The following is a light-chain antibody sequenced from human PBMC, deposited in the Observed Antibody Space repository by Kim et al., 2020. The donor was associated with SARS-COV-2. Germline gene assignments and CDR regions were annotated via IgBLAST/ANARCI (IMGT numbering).Light chain of an antibody. CDR3: QHRSNWS. CDR1: QIVNNY. Sequence: EIVLTQSPATLSLSPGERATLSCRASQIVNNYLAWYQQKPGQAPRLLIYDASKRAAGIPARFSGGGSATDFTLTISSLEPEDFAVYYCQHRSNWSFGGGTKVDIK. CDR2: DAS. J-gene: IGKJ4*01. V-gene: IGKV3-11*01.